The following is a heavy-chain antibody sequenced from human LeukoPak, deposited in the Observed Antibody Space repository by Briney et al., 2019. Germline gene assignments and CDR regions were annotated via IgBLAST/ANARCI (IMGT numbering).Heavy chain of an antibody. Sequence: ASVKVSCKASGYTFTGYYMHWVRQAPGQGLEWMGWINPNSGGTNYAPNFQGRVTMTRDTSISTAYMDLSRLRSDDTAVYYCARGKARFLEWPFDPWGQGTLVTVSS. CDR3: ARGKARFLEWPFDP. V-gene: IGHV1-2*02. D-gene: IGHD3-3*01. CDR2: INPNSGGT. J-gene: IGHJ5*02. CDR1: GYTFTGYY.